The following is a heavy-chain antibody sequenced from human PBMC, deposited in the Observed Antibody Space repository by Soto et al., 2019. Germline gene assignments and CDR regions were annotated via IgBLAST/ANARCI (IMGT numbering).Heavy chain of an antibody. D-gene: IGHD6-13*01. CDR1: GFSLSTSGVG. J-gene: IGHJ5*02. CDR2: IYWNDDK. Sequence: QITLKESGPTLVKPTQTLTLTCTFSGFSLSTSGVGVGWIRQPPGKALEWLALIYWNDDKRYSPSLKSRLTITKDTSKNQVVLTMTNMYPVDTATYYCAHANSSSWYNWFDPWGQGTLVTVSS. V-gene: IGHV2-5*01. CDR3: AHANSSSWYNWFDP.